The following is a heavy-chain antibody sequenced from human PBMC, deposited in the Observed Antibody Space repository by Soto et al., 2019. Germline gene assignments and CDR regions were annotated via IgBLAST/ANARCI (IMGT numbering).Heavy chain of an antibody. J-gene: IGHJ6*02. V-gene: IGHV1-69*06. CDR2: IIPIFGTA. CDR3: AREGGFMRAADYYYYYGMDV. D-gene: IGHD2-15*01. CDR1: GGTFSSYA. Sequence: QVQLVQSGAEVKKPGSSMKVSCKASGGTFSSYAISWVRQAPGQGLEWMGGIIPIFGTANYAQKFQGRVTITADKSTSTAYMELSSLRSEDTAVYYCAREGGFMRAADYYYYYGMDVWGQGTTVTVSS.